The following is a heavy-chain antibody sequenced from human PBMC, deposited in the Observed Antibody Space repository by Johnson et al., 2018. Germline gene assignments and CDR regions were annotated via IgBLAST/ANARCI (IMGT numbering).Heavy chain of an antibody. D-gene: IGHD4-23*01. V-gene: IGHV3-30*04. CDR3: ARAWDYGGNSEDYMDV. CDR2: ISYDGSNK. CDR1: GFTFSSYA. Sequence: VQLVESGGGVVQPGRSLRLSCAASGFTFSSYAMHWVRQAPGKGLEWVAVISYDGSNKYYADSVKGRFTISRDNSKNTLYLQMNSLRAEDRAVYYCARAWDYGGNSEDYMDVWGKGTMITVSS. J-gene: IGHJ6*03.